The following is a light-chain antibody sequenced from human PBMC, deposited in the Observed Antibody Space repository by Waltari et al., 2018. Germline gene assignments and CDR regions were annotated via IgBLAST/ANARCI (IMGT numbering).Light chain of an antibody. CDR3: VLYMGSGVLV. J-gene: IGLJ3*02. CDR1: SGSVSTRHY. V-gene: IGLV8-61*01. CDR2: STN. Sequence: QTVVTQEPSFSVSPGGTVTLTCGLSSGSVSTRHYPSWYQQTPGQAPLTRIYSTNSRSSGVHDRVSGSIIGNKAALTIAGAQADDESEYYCVLYMGSGVLVFGGGTKLTVL.